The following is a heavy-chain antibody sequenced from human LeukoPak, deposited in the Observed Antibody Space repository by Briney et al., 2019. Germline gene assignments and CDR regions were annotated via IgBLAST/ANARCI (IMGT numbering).Heavy chain of an antibody. CDR2: ISYDGSNK. CDR3: ARELDSYGLDY. D-gene: IGHD5-18*01. J-gene: IGHJ4*02. Sequence: GGSLRLSCAASGFTFSSYAMHWVRQAPGKGLEWVAVISYDGSNKYYADSAKGRFTISRDNSKNTLYLQMNSLRAEDTAVYYCARELDSYGLDYWGQGTLVTVSS. CDR1: GFTFSSYA. V-gene: IGHV3-30*04.